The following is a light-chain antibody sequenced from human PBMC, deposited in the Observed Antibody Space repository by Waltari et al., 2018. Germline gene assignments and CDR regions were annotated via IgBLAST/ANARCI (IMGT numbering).Light chain of an antibody. CDR1: RSDIGGYNR. CDR2: EVT. CDR3: CSYGTGSTYV. J-gene: IGLJ1*01. Sequence: QSALTQPASVSGSPGQSITISCTGTRSDIGGYNRVSWYQQFPGGAPELIIYEVTKRPSGVFTRFAGSKSGSTASLTISGVQAEDEADYYCCSYGTGSTYVFGTGTKVTV. V-gene: IGLV2-23*02.